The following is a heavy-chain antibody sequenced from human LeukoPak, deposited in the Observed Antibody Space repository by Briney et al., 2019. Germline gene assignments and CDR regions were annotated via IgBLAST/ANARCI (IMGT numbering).Heavy chain of an antibody. D-gene: IGHD2-2*01. Sequence: GGSLRLSCAASGFTFSSYWMHWVRQAPGKGLVWVSRINSDGSSTNYADSVKGRFTISRDNAKNTLYLQMNSLRAEDTAVYYCARVDYRGCSSTSCPTPFDYWGQGTLVTASS. CDR2: INSDGSST. V-gene: IGHV3-74*01. J-gene: IGHJ4*02. CDR1: GFTFSSYW. CDR3: ARVDYRGCSSTSCPTPFDY.